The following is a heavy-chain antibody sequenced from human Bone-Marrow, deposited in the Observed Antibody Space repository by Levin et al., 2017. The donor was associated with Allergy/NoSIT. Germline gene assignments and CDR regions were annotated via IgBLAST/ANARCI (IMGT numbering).Heavy chain of an antibody. D-gene: IGHD6-19*01. Sequence: GESLKISCAASGISFSSFAMTWVRQAPGKGLEWVSTISASGATTYYADSVKGRFIVSRDNSKNALYLQMNTLRAEDTAIFYCAKEGRYSSGWQYYFDSWGQGTLVTVSS. J-gene: IGHJ4*02. V-gene: IGHV3-23*01. CDR2: ISASGATT. CDR1: GISFSSFA. CDR3: AKEGRYSSGWQYYFDS.